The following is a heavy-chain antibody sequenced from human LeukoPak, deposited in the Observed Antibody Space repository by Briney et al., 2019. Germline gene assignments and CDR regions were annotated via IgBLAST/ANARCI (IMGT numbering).Heavy chain of an antibody. V-gene: IGHV4-39*07. J-gene: IGHJ4*02. CDR2: INHGVTT. CDR1: GGSISRVSYY. Sequence: SETLSLTSAVSGGSISRVSYYFGWISHPPRNWLEWVGEINHGVTTTYNPSLKKRLTISVDTSTNHFSLKLRSVTPAAPSVNVCARGPLVHSDYWGQGSLVSVYS. D-gene: IGHD6-6*01. CDR3: ARGPLVHSDY.